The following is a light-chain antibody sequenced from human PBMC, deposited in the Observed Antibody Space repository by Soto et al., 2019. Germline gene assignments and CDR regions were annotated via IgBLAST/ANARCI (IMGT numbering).Light chain of an antibody. V-gene: IGKV3-15*01. CDR3: QQYNIWPPIT. CDR2: GAS. Sequence: EIVLTQSPATLSVSPGDRATLSCRASQSVSSNLAWYQQKPGQAPRLLIYGASTRATGIPARFSGSGSGTEFTLTISSLQSEDFAVYYCQQYNIWPPITFGQGTRLEI. CDR1: QSVSSN. J-gene: IGKJ5*01.